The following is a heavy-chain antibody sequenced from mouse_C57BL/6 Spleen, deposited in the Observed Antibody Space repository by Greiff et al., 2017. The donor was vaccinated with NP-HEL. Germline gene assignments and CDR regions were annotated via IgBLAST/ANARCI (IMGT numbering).Heavy chain of an antibody. D-gene: IGHD2-3*01. Sequence: VKLVESGAELVKPGASVKMSCKASGYTFTTYPIEWMKQNHGKSLEWIGNFHPYNDDTKYNEKFKGKATLTVEKSSSTVYLELSRLTSDDSAVYYCARGGYDGRYYYAMDYWGQGTSVTVSS. J-gene: IGHJ4*01. V-gene: IGHV1-47*01. CDR2: FHPYNDDT. CDR1: GYTFTTYP. CDR3: ARGGYDGRYYYAMDY.